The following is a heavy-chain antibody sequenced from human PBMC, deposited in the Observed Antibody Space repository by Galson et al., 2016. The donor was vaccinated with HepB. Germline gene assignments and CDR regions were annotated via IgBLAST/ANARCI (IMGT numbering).Heavy chain of an antibody. Sequence: SETLSLTCSVSGASTTSSNWWSWVRQPPGKGLEWIGEIYHSETTKYNPSLKSRVTISIDNSRNQFSLKRNSVTAADTAIYYCAKGEDILITFGGIIAWGQGVLVTVSS. D-gene: IGHD3-16*02. CDR1: GASTTSSNW. CDR3: AKGEDILITFGGIIA. CDR2: IYHSETT. V-gene: IGHV4-4*02. J-gene: IGHJ5*02.